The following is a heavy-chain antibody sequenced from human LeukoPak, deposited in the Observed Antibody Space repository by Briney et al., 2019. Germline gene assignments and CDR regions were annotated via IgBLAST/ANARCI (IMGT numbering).Heavy chain of an antibody. CDR2: INAGNGNT. J-gene: IGHJ2*01. Sequence: ASVKVSCKASGYTFTSYAMHWVRQAPGQRLEWMGWINAGNGNTKYSQKFQGRVIITRDTSASTAYMDLSSLRSEDTAVYYCARAGIAARYWYFDLWGRGTLVTVSS. CDR1: GYTFTSYA. D-gene: IGHD6-13*01. V-gene: IGHV1-3*01. CDR3: ARAGIAARYWYFDL.